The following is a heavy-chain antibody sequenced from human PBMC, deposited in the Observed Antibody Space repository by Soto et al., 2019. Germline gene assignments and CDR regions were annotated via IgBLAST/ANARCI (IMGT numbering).Heavy chain of an antibody. D-gene: IGHD1-7*01. Sequence: ASVKVSCKDSGYTFTGYYMHWVRQAPGQGLEWMGWINPNSGGTNYAQKFQGRVTMTRDTSISTAYMELSRLRSDDTAVYYCARGAITGTTGNWFDPWGQGTLVTVYS. CDR3: ARGAITGTTGNWFDP. CDR1: GYTFTGYY. CDR2: INPNSGGT. J-gene: IGHJ5*02. V-gene: IGHV1-2*02.